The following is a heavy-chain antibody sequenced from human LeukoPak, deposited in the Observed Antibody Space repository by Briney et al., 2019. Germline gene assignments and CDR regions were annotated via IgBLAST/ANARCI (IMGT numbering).Heavy chain of an antibody. CDR2: INPNSGGT. CDR3: ARDRAYDSSGYYRDY. CDR1: VYTFTFYY. Sequence: GASVTVSCTASVYTFTFYYMHWVRQAPGQGLEWMGWINPNSGGTNYAQKFQGRVTMTRHTSISTAYMELSRLRSDDTAVYYCARDRAYDSSGYYRDYWGQGTLVTVSS. V-gene: IGHV1-2*02. J-gene: IGHJ4*02. D-gene: IGHD3-22*01.